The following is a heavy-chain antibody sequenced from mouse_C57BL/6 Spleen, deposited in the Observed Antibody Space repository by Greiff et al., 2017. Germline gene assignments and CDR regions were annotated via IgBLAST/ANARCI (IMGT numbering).Heavy chain of an antibody. CDR3: ARGGYSPWFAY. V-gene: IGHV1-85*01. D-gene: IGHD2-12*01. CDR2: IYPRDGST. J-gene: IGHJ3*01. Sequence: VQLQQSGPELVKPGASVKLSCKASGYTFTSYDINWVKQRPGQGLEWIGLIYPRDGSTKYNEKFKGKATLTVDTSSSTAYMELHSLTSEDSAVYFCARGGYSPWFAYWGQGTLVTVSA. CDR1: GYTFTSYD.